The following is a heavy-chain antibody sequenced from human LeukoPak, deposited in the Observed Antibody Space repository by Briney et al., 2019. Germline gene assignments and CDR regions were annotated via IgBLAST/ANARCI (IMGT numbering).Heavy chain of an antibody. CDR1: RFTFSSYG. D-gene: IGHD3-10*01. V-gene: IGHV3-33*06. Sequence: GGSLRLSCAASRFTFSSYGMHWVRQAPGKGLEWVAVIWYDGSNKYYADSVKGRFTISRDNSKNTLYLQMNSLRAEDTAVYYCAKGDMVRGVILDYWGQGTLVTVSS. J-gene: IGHJ4*02. CDR2: IWYDGSNK. CDR3: AKGDMVRGVILDY.